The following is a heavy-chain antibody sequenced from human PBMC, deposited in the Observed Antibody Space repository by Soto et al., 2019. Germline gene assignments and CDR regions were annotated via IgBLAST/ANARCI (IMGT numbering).Heavy chain of an antibody. V-gene: IGHV4-59*08. CDR1: GGSISSYY. D-gene: IGHD6-19*01. Sequence: SETLSLTCTVSGGSISSYYWSWIRQPPGKGLEWIGYIYYSGSTNYNPSLKSRVTISVDTSKNQFSLKLSSVTAADTAVYYCARNGRDSRGWYREYWGPGTPVPVSS. CDR2: IYYSGST. CDR3: ARNGRDSRGWYREY. J-gene: IGHJ4*02.